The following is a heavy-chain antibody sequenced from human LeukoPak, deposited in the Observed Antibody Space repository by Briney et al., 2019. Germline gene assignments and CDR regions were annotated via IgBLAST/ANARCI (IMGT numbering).Heavy chain of an antibody. Sequence: GGSLRLSCAASGFTFSPYGMPWVRQAPGKGLEWVAFIRYDGTHKYYADSVKARVMISRDNSKNMLYLQMNSPRAEDTAVYYCVKGGTSSWLEHWGQGTLVTVSS. CDR2: IRYDGTHK. D-gene: IGHD6-13*01. V-gene: IGHV3-30*02. CDR3: VKGGTSSWLEH. J-gene: IGHJ4*02. CDR1: GFTFSPYG.